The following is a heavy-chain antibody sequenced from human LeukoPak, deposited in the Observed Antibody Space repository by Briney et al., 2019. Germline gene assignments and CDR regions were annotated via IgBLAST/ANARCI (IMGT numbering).Heavy chain of an antibody. CDR2: IIPILGIA. Sequence: VASVKVSCKASGGTFSSYAISWVRQAPGQGLEWMGRIIPILGIANYAQKFQGRVTITADKSTSTAYMELSSLRSEDTAVYYCARDPEGGHDILTVDPWGQGTLVTVSS. V-gene: IGHV1-69*04. D-gene: IGHD3-9*01. CDR3: ARDPEGGHDILTVDP. J-gene: IGHJ5*02. CDR1: GGTFSSYA.